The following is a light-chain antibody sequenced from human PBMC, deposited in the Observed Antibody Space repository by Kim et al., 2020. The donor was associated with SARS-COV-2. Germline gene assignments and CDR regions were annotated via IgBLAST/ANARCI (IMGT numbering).Light chain of an antibody. J-gene: IGKJ4*01. CDR3: QQRGTWPLT. V-gene: IGKV3-11*01. CDR1: QSVINY. CDR2: DAS. Sequence: LSPGERATLSGRASQSVINYLAWYQQKPGQAPRLLIYDASKRATGIPARFSGSGSGTDFTLTISSLEPEDFALYYCQQRGTWPLTFGGGTKVDIK.